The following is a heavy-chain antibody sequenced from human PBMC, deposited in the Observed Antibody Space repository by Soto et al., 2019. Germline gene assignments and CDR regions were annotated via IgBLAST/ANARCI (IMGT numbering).Heavy chain of an antibody. Sequence: EVQLLESGGGLVQPGGSLRLSCAASGFTFSSYAMSWVRQAPGKGLEWVSAISGSGGSTYYADSVKGRFTISRDNSKNTLYLQTNSLIAEDTAGYYCAKDDVAMVRGSMDVWGQGTTVTVSS. CDR2: ISGSGGST. CDR3: AKDDVAMVRGSMDV. D-gene: IGHD3-10*01. V-gene: IGHV3-23*01. CDR1: GFTFSSYA. J-gene: IGHJ6*02.